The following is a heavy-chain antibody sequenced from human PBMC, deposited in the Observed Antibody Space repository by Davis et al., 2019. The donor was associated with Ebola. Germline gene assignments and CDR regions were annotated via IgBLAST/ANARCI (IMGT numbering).Heavy chain of an antibody. CDR2: IIPIFGTA. J-gene: IGHJ4*02. Sequence: SVKVSCKASGGTFSSYVISWVRQAPGQGLEWMGGIIPIFGTANYAQKFQGRVTITADESTSTAYMELSSLRSEDTAVYYCAGLYCSSTSCYESPLGYWGQGTLVTVSS. V-gene: IGHV1-69*13. D-gene: IGHD2-2*01. CDR3: AGLYCSSTSCYESPLGY. CDR1: GGTFSSYV.